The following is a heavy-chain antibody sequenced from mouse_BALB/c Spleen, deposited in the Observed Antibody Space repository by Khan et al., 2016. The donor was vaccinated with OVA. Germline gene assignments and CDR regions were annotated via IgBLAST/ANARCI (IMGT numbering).Heavy chain of an antibody. CDR3: ARGDYYGSSSVDY. Sequence: LVKPGASVKISCKASGYSFTGYYMHWVKQSPGKSLEWIGYISCYNGATSYNQKFKGKATFTVDTSSSTAYMQFNSLTSEDSAVYYCARGDYYGSSSVDYWGQGTPVTVSA. CDR1: GYSFTGYY. D-gene: IGHD1-1*01. V-gene: IGHV1S34*01. J-gene: IGHJ3*01. CDR2: ISCYNGAT.